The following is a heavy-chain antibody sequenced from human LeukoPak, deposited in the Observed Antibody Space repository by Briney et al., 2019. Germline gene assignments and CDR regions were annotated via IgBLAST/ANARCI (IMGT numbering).Heavy chain of an antibody. CDR1: GFTFSSYA. V-gene: IGHV3-30-3*01. Sequence: PGRSLRLSCAASGFTFSSYAMHWVRQAPGKGLEWVAVISYDGSNKYYADSVKGRFTISRDNSKNTLYLQMNSLRAEDTAVYYCAKDRNEDLEWPPGNWGQGTLVTVSS. CDR3: AKDRNEDLEWPPGN. CDR2: ISYDGSNK. J-gene: IGHJ4*02. D-gene: IGHD3-3*01.